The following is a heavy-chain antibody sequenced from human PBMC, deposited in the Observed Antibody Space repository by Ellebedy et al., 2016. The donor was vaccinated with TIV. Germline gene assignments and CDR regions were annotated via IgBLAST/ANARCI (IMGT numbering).Heavy chain of an antibody. CDR1: GFTFSSYA. J-gene: IGHJ4*02. CDR2: IGDTT. CDR3: ARPDLDY. V-gene: IGHV3-23*01. Sequence: GESLKISCAASGFTFSSYAMSWVRQAPGKGLEWVSSIGDTTYYADSVKGRFTISRDNPKNTLYLQMNSLRAEDTAMYYCARPDLDYWGQGTLVSVSS.